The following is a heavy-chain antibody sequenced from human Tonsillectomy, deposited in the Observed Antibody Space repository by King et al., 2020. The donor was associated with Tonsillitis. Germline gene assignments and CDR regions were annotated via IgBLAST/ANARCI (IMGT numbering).Heavy chain of an antibody. CDR1: GFTFSSYG. J-gene: IGHJ4*02. CDR2: ISYDGSNK. Sequence: VQLVESGGGVVQPGRSLRLSCAASGFTFSSYGMHWVRQAPGKGLGWVAVISYDGSNKYYADSVKGRFTISRDNSKNTLYLQMNSLRAEDTAVYYCAKDREYCSGGSCYSEDDYWGQGTLVTVSS. CDR3: AKDREYCSGGSCYSEDDY. V-gene: IGHV3-30*18. D-gene: IGHD2-15*01.